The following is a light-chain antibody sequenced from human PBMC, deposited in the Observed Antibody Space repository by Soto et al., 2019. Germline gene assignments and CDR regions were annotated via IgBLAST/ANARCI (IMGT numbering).Light chain of an antibody. CDR2: GAS. CDR1: KSVSSSY. Sequence: EIVLTQSPGTLSLSPGERATLSCRPSKSVSSSYLAWYQQKPGQAPRLLIYGASSRATGIPDRFSGSGSGTDFTLTISRLEPEDFAVYYCQQYGSSRWTFGQGTKVDIK. CDR3: QQYGSSRWT. J-gene: IGKJ1*01. V-gene: IGKV3-20*01.